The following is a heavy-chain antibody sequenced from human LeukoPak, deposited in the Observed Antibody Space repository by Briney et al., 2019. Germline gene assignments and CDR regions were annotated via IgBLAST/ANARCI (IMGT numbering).Heavy chain of an antibody. D-gene: IGHD3-22*01. V-gene: IGHV4-59*01. CDR1: GGSISSYY. CDR2: IYYSGST. Sequence: SETLSLACTVSGGSISSYYWSWIRQPPGQGLEWIGDIYYSGSTNYNPSRKSRVTISVDKSKNQFSLKLSSVTAADTAVYYCARGFPDIVVGQYYFDYWGQGTLVTVPS. CDR3: ARGFPDIVVGQYYFDY. J-gene: IGHJ4*02.